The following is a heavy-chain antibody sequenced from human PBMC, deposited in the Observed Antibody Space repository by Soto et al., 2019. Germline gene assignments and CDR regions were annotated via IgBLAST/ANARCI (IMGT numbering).Heavy chain of an antibody. D-gene: IGHD3-10*01. CDR2: IWYDGSNK. V-gene: IGHV3-33*01. Sequence: PGGSLRLSCAASGFTFSSYGMHWVRQAPGKGLEWVAVIWYDGSNKYYADSVKGRFTISRDNSKNTLYLQMNSLRAEDTAVYYCARDRGEGNFGSPNNWFDPWGQGTLVTVSS. CDR1: GFTFSSYG. J-gene: IGHJ5*02. CDR3: ARDRGEGNFGSPNNWFDP.